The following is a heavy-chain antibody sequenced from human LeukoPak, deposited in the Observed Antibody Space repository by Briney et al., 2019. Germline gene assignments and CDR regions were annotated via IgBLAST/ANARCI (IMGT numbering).Heavy chain of an antibody. Sequence: GSSVKVSCKASGGTFRSFAISWVRQAPGQGLEWMGGIIPIFRTANYAQKFQGRVTITADESTSKAYMELNSLRSEDTAVYYCARALRYYSDSSGYAFDYWGQGTLVTVSS. CDR2: IIPIFRTA. CDR1: GGTFRSFA. V-gene: IGHV1-69*01. D-gene: IGHD3-22*01. J-gene: IGHJ4*02. CDR3: ARALRYYSDSSGYAFDY.